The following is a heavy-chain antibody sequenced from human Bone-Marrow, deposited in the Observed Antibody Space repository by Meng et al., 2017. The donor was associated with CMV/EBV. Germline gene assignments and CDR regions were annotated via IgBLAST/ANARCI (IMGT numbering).Heavy chain of an antibody. V-gene: IGHV4-34*01. CDR3: ATVGLGMNWFDP. CDR1: GGSFSGYY. J-gene: IGHJ5*02. Sequence: QGHQRRGGSGLLNPSEALSLTCAVYGGSFSGYYWSWIRQPPGKGLEWIAEINHSGNTNYNPSLKSRVTISVDTSKNQFSLKLSSVTAADTAVYYCATVGLGMNWFDPWGQGTLVTVSS. CDR2: INHSGNT.